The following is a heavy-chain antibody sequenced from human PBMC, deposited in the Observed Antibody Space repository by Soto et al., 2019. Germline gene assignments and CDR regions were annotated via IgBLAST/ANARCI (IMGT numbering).Heavy chain of an antibody. D-gene: IGHD3-16*02. J-gene: IGHJ4*02. V-gene: IGHV1-8*01. CDR3: ARGPYYDYVWGSYRPTGHHIDY. CDR2: MNPNSGNT. CDR1: GYTFTSYD. Sequence: QVQLVQSGAEVKKPGASVKVSCKASGYTFTSYDINWVRQATGQGLEWMGWMNPNSGNTGYAQKFQGRVTMTRNTSISTAYMELSSLRSEDTAVYYCARGPYYDYVWGSYRPTGHHIDYWGQGTLVTVSS.